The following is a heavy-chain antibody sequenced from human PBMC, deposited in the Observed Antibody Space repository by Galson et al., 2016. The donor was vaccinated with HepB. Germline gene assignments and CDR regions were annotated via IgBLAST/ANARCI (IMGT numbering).Heavy chain of an antibody. J-gene: IGHJ5*02. D-gene: IGHD2-2*01. CDR3: ARDVLLGYCDITSCPNPNWLDP. V-gene: IGHV1-18*01. CDR2: ISTYSGNT. CDR1: GYTFTTSG. Sequence: SVKVSCKASGYTFTTSGISWVRQAPGQGLEWMGWISTYSGNTKYAQKFQGGLTLTTDSSTTTAYMELRRLNSDDTAIYYCARDVLLGYCDITSCPNPNWLDPWGQGTLVTVSS.